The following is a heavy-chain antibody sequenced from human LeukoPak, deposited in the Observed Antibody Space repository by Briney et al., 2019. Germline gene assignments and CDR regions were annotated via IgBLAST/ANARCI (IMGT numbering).Heavy chain of an antibody. D-gene: IGHD3-22*01. CDR1: GFTFSSYA. CDR3: AKEGGYYYDSSGYCDY. V-gene: IGHV3-30*04. J-gene: IGHJ4*02. CDR2: ISYDGSNK. Sequence: GGSLRLSCAASGFTFSSYAMHWVRQAPGRGLEWVAVISYDGSNKYYADSVKGRFTIPRDNSKNTLYLQMNSLRAEDTAVYYCAKEGGYYYDSSGYCDYWGQGTLVTVSS.